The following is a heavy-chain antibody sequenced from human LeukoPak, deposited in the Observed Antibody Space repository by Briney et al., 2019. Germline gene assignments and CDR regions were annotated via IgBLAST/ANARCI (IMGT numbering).Heavy chain of an antibody. CDR1: GYSFTSYW. D-gene: IGHD3-9*01. CDR2: IYPGDSDT. J-gene: IGHJ5*02. CDR3: ARQGSVLRYFDSGDNWFDP. Sequence: GESLKISCKGSGYSFTSYWIGWVRQMPGKGLEWMGIIYPGDSDTRYSPSFQGQVTISADKSISTAYPQWSSLKASDTAMYYCARQGSVLRYFDSGDNWFDPWGQGTLVTVSS. V-gene: IGHV5-51*01.